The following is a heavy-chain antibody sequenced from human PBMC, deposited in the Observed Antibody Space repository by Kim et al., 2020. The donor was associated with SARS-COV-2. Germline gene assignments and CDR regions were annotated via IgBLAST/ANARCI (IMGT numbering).Heavy chain of an antibody. CDR2: ISGSGGST. Sequence: GGSLRLSCAASGFTFSSYAMSWVRQAPGKGLEWVSAISGSGGSTYYADSVKGRFTISRDNSKNTLYLQMNSLRAEDTAVYYCAKDPHDYYRYLNWFDPWGQGTLGTVSS. CDR1: GFTFSSYA. D-gene: IGHD3-22*01. V-gene: IGHV3-23*01. CDR3: AKDPHDYYRYLNWFDP. J-gene: IGHJ5*02.